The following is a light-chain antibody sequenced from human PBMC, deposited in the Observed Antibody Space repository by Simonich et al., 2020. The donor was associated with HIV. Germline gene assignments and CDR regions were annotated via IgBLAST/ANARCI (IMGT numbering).Light chain of an antibody. CDR3: QQYYSTPYT. CDR2: AAY. Sequence: DIQMTQSPSSLSASVGDRVTITCRANQGIRNSLALYQQRPGKAPKLLINAAYSLESGVPSRFSGSGSGTEYTLTISSLQPEDVAVYYCQQYYSTPYTFGQGTKLEIK. CDR1: QGIRNS. V-gene: IGKV1-NL1*01. J-gene: IGKJ2*01.